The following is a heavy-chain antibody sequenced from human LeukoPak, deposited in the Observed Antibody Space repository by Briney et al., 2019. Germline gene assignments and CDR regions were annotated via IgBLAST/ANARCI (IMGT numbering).Heavy chain of an antibody. D-gene: IGHD6-19*01. J-gene: IGHJ4*02. V-gene: IGHV4-39*01. CDR1: GGSISSSSYY. CDR3: ANRGSSGWSYYFDY. Sequence: PSETLSLTCTVSGGSISSSSYYWGWLRQPPGKGPEGIGSIYYSGSTYYNPSLKSRVTISVDTSKNQFSLKLSSVTAADTAVYYCANRGSSGWSYYFDYWGQGTLVTVSS. CDR2: IYYSGST.